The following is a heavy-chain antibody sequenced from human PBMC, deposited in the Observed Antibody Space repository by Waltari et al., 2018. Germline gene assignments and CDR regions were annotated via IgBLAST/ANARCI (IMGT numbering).Heavy chain of an antibody. CDR2: IYDLDGSA. CDR3: VRQDGNEFIQKFDV. V-gene: IGHV4-30-4*08. D-gene: IGHD1-1*01. Sequence: QVQLRESGPGLVKPSETLSLTCVVSGGSISGGSELTWVRQPPGKGLEWVGYIYDLDGSAHYNPSLGDRVTISKDMSKNQFSLKLNSPTAADTAVYYCVRQDGNEFIQKFDVWGPGVLVVVSS. CDR1: GGSISGGSE. J-gene: IGHJ4*02.